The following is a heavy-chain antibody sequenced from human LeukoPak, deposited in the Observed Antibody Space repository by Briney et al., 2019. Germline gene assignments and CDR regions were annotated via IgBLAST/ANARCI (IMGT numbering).Heavy chain of an antibody. CDR3: ARLRGLRSPLFEY. CDR2: ISAYNGNT. Sequence: GASVTVSCKASGYTFTSYGTSLARQAPGQGLEWMGWISAYNGNTNYAQKLQGRVTMTTDTSTSTAYMELRSLRSDDTAVYYCARLRGLRSPLFEYWGRGTLVTVSS. CDR1: GYTFTSYG. J-gene: IGHJ4*02. D-gene: IGHD4-17*01. V-gene: IGHV1-18*01.